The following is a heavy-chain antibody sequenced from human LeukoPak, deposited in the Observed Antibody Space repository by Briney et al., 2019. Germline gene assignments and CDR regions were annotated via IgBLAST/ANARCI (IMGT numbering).Heavy chain of an antibody. V-gene: IGHV4-39*02. J-gene: IGHJ3*02. CDR2: IYYSGST. Sequence: LSETLSLTCTVSGGSISSSSYYWGWIRQPPGKGLEWIGSIYYSGSTYYNPSLKSRVTISVDTSKNQFSLKLSSVTAADTAVYYCARDRGDGYTNDAFDIWGQGTMVTVSS. CDR3: ARDRGDGYTNDAFDI. D-gene: IGHD5-24*01. CDR1: GGSISSSSYY.